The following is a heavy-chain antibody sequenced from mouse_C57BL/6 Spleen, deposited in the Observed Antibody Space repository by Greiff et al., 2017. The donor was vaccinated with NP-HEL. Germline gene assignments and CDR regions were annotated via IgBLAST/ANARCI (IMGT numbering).Heavy chain of an antibody. CDR2: IHPNSGST. CDR3: AKNYYGSSRWYFDV. CDR1: GYTFTSYW. D-gene: IGHD1-1*01. Sequence: QVQLQQSGAELVKPGASVKLSCKASGYTFTSYWMHWVKQRPGQGLEWIGMIHPNSGSTNYNEKFKSKATLTVDKSSSTAYMQLSSLTSEDSAVYYCAKNYYGSSRWYFDVWGTGTTVTVSS. V-gene: IGHV1-64*01. J-gene: IGHJ1*03.